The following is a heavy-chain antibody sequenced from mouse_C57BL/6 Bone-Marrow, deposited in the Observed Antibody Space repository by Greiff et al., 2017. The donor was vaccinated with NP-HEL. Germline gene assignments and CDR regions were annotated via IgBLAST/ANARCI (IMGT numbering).Heavy chain of an antibody. D-gene: IGHD1-1*01. J-gene: IGHJ4*01. V-gene: IGHV1-4*01. Sequence: QVQLQQSGAELARPGASVTMSCKASGYTFTSYTMHWVKQRPGQGLEWIGYINPSSGYTKYNQKFKDKATLTADKSSSTAYMQLSSLTSEDSAVYYCADYGSSYAMDYWGQGTSVTVSS. CDR1: GYTFTSYT. CDR3: ADYGSSYAMDY. CDR2: INPSSGYT.